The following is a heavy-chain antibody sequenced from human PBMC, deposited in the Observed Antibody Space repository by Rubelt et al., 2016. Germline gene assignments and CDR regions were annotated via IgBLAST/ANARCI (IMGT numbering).Heavy chain of an antibody. CDR1: GFTFRNYA. CDR3: ATDRGSAPFDY. V-gene: IGHV3-23*01. CDR2: IGSNSYT. D-gene: IGHD1-14*01. Sequence: GGRLVQPGGSLRLSCAASGFTFRNYAMTWVRQASGKGLEWVSSIGSNSYTYYADSVRGRFTISRDNSKNTLYLQMSSLRAEDTAVYYCATDRGSAPFDYWGQGTLVTVSS. J-gene: IGHJ4*02.